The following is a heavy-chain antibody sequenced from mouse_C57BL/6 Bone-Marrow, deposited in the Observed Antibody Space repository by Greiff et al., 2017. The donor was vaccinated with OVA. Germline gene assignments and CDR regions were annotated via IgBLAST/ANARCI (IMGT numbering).Heavy chain of an antibody. D-gene: IGHD1-1*01. CDR1: GYTFTSYW. Sequence: QVQLQQPGAELVKPGASVKLSCKASGYTFTSYWMQWVKQRPGQGLEWIGEIDPSDSYTNYNQKFKGKATLTVDTSSSTAYMQLSSLTSEDSAVYYCARGYGSPFDYWGQGTTLTVSS. J-gene: IGHJ2*01. CDR2: IDPSDSYT. CDR3: ARGYGSPFDY. V-gene: IGHV1-50*01.